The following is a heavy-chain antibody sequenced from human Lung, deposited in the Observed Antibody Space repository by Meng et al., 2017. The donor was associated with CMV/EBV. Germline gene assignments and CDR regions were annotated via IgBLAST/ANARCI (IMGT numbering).Heavy chain of an antibody. V-gene: IGHV1-69*05. J-gene: IGHJ6*02. CDR1: GGTFSRYG. Sequence: SVKVSXKASGGTFSRYGFSWVRQAPGQGLEWMGGNIPIFGTANSAQKFQGRVTITTDESTSTAYMELSSLRFEDTAVYYCARDVSGDDHYYNYAMDVWGQGTTVTVSS. D-gene: IGHD5-12*01. CDR3: ARDVSGDDHYYNYAMDV. CDR2: NIPIFGTA.